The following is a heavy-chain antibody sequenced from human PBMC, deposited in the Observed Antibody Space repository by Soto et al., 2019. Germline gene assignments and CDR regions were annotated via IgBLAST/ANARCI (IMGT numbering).Heavy chain of an antibody. J-gene: IGHJ6*02. CDR1: GFTFSSYS. Sequence: GGSLRLSCAASGFTFSSYSMNWVRQAPGKGLEWVSSISSSSSYIYYADSVKGRFTISRDNAKNSLYLQMNSLRAEDTAVYYCARGPQRRYYYGMDVWGQGTTVTVSS. CDR2: ISSSSSYI. CDR3: ARGPQRRYYYGMDV. V-gene: IGHV3-21*01. D-gene: IGHD6-25*01.